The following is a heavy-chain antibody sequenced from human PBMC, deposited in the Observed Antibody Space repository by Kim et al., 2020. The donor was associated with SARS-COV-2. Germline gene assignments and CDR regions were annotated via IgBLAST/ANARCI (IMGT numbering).Heavy chain of an antibody. CDR2: ISSSGSTI. CDR1: GFTFSSYE. CDR3: ARDQTDRGYSSYYYYGMDV. J-gene: IGHJ6*02. V-gene: IGHV3-48*03. D-gene: IGHD5-18*01. Sequence: GGSLRLSCAASGFTFSSYEMNWVRQAPGKGLEWVSYISSSGSTIYYADSVKGRFTISRDNAKNSLYLQMNSLRAEDTAVYYCARDQTDRGYSSYYYYGMDVWGQATTVTVSS.